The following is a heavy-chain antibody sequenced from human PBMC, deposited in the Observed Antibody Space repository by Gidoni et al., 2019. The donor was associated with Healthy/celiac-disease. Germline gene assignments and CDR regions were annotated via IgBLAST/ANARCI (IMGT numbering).Heavy chain of an antibody. Sequence: QLQLQESGPGLVKPSETLSLTCTVSGGSISSSSYYWGWIRQPPGKGLEWIGSIYYSGSTYYNPSLKSRVTISVDTSKNKFSLKLSSVTAADTAVYYCASQVCSGGSCYPNYWGQGTLVTVSS. V-gene: IGHV4-39*01. CDR3: ASQVCSGGSCYPNY. D-gene: IGHD2-15*01. CDR2: IYYSGST. J-gene: IGHJ4*02. CDR1: GGSISSSSYY.